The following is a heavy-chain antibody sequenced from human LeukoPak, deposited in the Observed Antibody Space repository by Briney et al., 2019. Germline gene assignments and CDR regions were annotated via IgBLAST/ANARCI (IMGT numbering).Heavy chain of an antibody. CDR3: ARMFRAHYYDSSGVFDY. V-gene: IGHV4-61*02. CDR2: TYTSGST. CDR1: GGSISSGSYY. Sequence: SETPSLTCAVSGGSISSGSYYWSWIRQPAGKGLEWIGRTYTSGSTNYNPSLKSRVTISIDTSKNQFSLKLSSVTAADTAVYYCARMFRAHYYDSSGVFDYWGQGTLVTVSS. J-gene: IGHJ4*02. D-gene: IGHD3-22*01.